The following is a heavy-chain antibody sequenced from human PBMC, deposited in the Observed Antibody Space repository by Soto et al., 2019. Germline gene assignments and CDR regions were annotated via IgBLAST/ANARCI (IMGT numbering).Heavy chain of an antibody. CDR2: IYYSGST. CDR3: ARLPPDYTGFDY. D-gene: IGHD4-4*01. J-gene: IGHJ4*02. V-gene: IGHV4-31*03. Sequence: PSETLSLTCTVSGGSISSGGYYWSWIRQHPGKGLEWIGYIYYSGSTYYNPSLKSRVTISVDTSKNQFSLKLSSVTAADTAVYYCARLPPDYTGFDYWGQGTLVTSPQ. CDR1: GGSISSGGYY.